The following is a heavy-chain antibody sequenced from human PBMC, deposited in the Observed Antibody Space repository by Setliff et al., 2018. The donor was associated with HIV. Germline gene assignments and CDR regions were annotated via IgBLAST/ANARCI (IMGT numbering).Heavy chain of an antibody. CDR2: INPNSGGT. J-gene: IGHJ5*02. V-gene: IGHV1-2*02. CDR3: ARDLGVXXPSHFFDP. CDR1: GYTFTGYY. Sequence: ASVKVSCKASGYTFTGYYMHWVRQAPGQGLEWMGWINPNSGGTNYAQKFQGRVTMTRDTYISTAYMELSRRRSDDTAVYYRARDLGVXXPSHFFDPWGQGTLVTVSS. D-gene: IGHD7-27*01.